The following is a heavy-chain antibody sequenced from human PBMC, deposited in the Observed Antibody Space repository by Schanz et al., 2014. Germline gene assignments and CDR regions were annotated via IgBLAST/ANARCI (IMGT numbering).Heavy chain of an antibody. D-gene: IGHD3-3*01. CDR1: GFTFDDYT. CDR3: ARDKGGYYPFDY. V-gene: IGHV3-43*01. J-gene: IGHJ4*02. Sequence: VQLVESGGVVVQPGGSLRLSCAASGFTFDDYTMHWVRQAPGKGLEWVSLITWDGGITYYADSLKGRFTISRDNSKNSLYLQMNSLRAEDTAVYYCARDKGGYYPFDYWGQGTLVTVSS. CDR2: ITWDGGIT.